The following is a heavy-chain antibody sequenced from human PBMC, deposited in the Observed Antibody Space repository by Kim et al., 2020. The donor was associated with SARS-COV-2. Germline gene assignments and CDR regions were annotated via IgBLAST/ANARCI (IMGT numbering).Heavy chain of an antibody. D-gene: IGHD3-22*01. V-gene: IGHV1-2*02. CDR3: ARDPAYYYDSSGQDY. CDR2: INPNSGGT. J-gene: IGHJ4*02. CDR1: GYTFTGYY. Sequence: ASVKVSCKASGYTFTGYYMHWVRQALGQGLEWMGWINPNSGGTNYAQKFQGRVTMTRDTSISTAYMELSRLRSDDTAVYYCARDPAYYYDSSGQDYWGQGTLVTVSS.